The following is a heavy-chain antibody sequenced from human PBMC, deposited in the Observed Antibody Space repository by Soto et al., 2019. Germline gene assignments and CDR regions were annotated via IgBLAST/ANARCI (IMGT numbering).Heavy chain of an antibody. V-gene: IGHV1-69*13. J-gene: IGHJ6*02. CDR3: ARGLDYDSTGDYYYYGMDV. CDR2: IIPIFGTA. D-gene: IGHD3-3*01. Sequence: SVKVSCKASGGTFSSYAISWVRQAPGQGLEWMGGIIPIFGTANYAQKFQGRVTITADESTSTAYMELSSLRSEDTAVYYCARGLDYDSTGDYYYYGMDVWGQGTTVTVSS. CDR1: GGTFSSYA.